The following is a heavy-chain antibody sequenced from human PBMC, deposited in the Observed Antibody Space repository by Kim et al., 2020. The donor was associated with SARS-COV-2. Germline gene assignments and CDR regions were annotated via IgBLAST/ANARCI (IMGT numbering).Heavy chain of an antibody. CDR1: GFTFGSYE. CDR2: ISSSGSTI. Sequence: GGSLRLSCAASGFTFGSYEMNWVRQAPGRGLEWVSYISSSGSTIYYADSVKGRFTISRDNAKNSLYLQMNSLRAEDTAVYYCARDTSRDFDWGGMDVWGQGTPLTVS. CDR3: ARDTSRDFDWGGMDV. D-gene: IGHD3-9*01. V-gene: IGHV3-48*03. J-gene: IGHJ6*02.